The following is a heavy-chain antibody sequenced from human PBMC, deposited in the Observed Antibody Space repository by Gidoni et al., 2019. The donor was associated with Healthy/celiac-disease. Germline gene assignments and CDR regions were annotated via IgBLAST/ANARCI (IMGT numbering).Heavy chain of an antibody. CDR3: ARGLDLRPYYFDY. Sequence: EVQLVESGGGLVQPGGSLRLSCAASGFTVSSNYMSWVRKAPGKGLEWVSVMYSGGSTYYADSVKGRFTISRDNSKNTLYLQMNSLRAEDTTVYYCARGLDLRPYYFDYWGQGTLVTVSS. CDR1: GFTVSSNY. CDR2: MYSGGST. D-gene: IGHD3-9*01. V-gene: IGHV3-66*02. J-gene: IGHJ4*02.